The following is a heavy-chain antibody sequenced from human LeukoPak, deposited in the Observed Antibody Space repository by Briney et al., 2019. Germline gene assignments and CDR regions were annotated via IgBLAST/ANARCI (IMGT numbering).Heavy chain of an antibody. J-gene: IGHJ4*02. D-gene: IGHD2-8*01. CDR1: GYTFTGYY. CDR2: INADNGGT. V-gene: IGHV1-2*02. CDR3: ARGHCSNAVCQTFDY. Sequence: ASVKVSCKASGYTFTGYYIHWVRQAPGQGLEWMGWINADNGGTRYAEKFQGRVTMTRDTSISTAYMELSRLTSDDTALYYCARGHCSNAVCQTFDYWGQGTLVTVSS.